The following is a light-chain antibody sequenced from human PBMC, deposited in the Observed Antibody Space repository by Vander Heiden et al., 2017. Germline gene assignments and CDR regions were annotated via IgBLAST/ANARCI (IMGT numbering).Light chain of an antibody. CDR2: AAS. CDR1: QGIGNY. CDR3: LQQNNYPHT. J-gene: IGKJ1*01. Sequence: DIQMTQSPSSLPASIGGRVTNTCRASQGIGNYLGWQQQKPGKAPRRLNYAASSLQSGVPTKISGRGAGTEFTHTSSGLQPEDVATYYWLQQNNYPHTFGQGTKVE. V-gene: IGKV1-17*01.